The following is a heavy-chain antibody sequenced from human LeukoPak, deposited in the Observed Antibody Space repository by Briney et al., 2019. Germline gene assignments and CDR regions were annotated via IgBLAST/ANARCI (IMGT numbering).Heavy chain of an antibody. CDR1: GFTFSSYG. D-gene: IGHD3-10*01. V-gene: IGHV3-30*19. Sequence: GGSLRLSCAASGFTFSSYGMHWVRQATGKGLEWVAVISYDGSSKNYADSVKGRFTISRDDSENTLYLQMSSLKTDDSAVYYCARNPAAWFGELSSWFDPWGQGTLVTVSS. CDR3: ARNPAAWFGELSSWFDP. CDR2: ISYDGSSK. J-gene: IGHJ5*02.